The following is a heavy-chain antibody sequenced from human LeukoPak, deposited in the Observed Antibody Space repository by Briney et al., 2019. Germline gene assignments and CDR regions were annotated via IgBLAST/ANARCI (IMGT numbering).Heavy chain of an antibody. Sequence: PEGSLRLSCAASGFTFSNYAMSWVRQAPGKGLEWVSVISGNGGTASYADSVKGRFTISRDNSKNTLYLQMNSLRVEDTAVYYCAKETIRSLDYWGQGTLVTVSS. CDR2: ISGNGGTA. CDR3: AKETIRSLDY. V-gene: IGHV3-23*01. D-gene: IGHD1-14*01. J-gene: IGHJ4*02. CDR1: GFTFSNYA.